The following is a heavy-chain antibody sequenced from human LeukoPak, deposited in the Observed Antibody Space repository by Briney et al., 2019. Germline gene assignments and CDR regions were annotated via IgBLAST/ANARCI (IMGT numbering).Heavy chain of an antibody. CDR3: AKERTWRSHSETCPGI. CDR2: VSGDGANT. CDR1: GFTFSDFA. V-gene: IGHV3-23*01. D-gene: IGHD2-15*01. Sequence: TGGSLRLSCAASGFTFSDFAMNWVRQAPGKGLEWVSAVSGDGANTYFADSVKGRFTISRDNSKNTLFLQMNSLRVDDTAVYYCAKERTWRSHSETCPGIWGQGIEVIVSS. J-gene: IGHJ3*02.